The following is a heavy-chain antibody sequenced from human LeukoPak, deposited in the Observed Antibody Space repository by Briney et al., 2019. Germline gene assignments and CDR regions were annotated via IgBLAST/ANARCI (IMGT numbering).Heavy chain of an antibody. CDR2: IYYSGST. D-gene: IGHD3-3*01. J-gene: IGHJ6*03. CDR3: ARSRRMVDFWSGYYYYMDV. V-gene: IGHV4-59*01. CDR1: GGSISSYY. Sequence: PSETLSLTCTVSGGSISSYYWSWIRQPPGKGLEWIGYIYYSGSTNYNPSLKSRVTISVDTSKNQLSLKLSSVTAADTAVYYCARSRRMVDFWSGYYYYMDVWGKGTTVTVSS.